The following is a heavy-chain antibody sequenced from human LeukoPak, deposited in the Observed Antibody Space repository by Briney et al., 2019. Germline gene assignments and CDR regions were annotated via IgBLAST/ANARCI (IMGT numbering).Heavy chain of an antibody. Sequence: GGSLRLSCAAPGFTFSDFWMSWVRQAPGKGLEWVSYISSSGSTIYYADSVKGRFTISRDNAKNSLYLQMNSLRAEDTAVYYCAELGITMIGGVWGKGTTVTISS. CDR3: AELGITMIGGV. D-gene: IGHD3-10*02. CDR1: GFTFSDFW. V-gene: IGHV3-11*04. CDR2: ISSSGSTI. J-gene: IGHJ6*04.